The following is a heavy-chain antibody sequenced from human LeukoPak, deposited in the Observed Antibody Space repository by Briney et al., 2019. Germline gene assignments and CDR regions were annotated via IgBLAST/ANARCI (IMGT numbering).Heavy chain of an antibody. V-gene: IGHV1-8*01. D-gene: IGHD4-17*01. CDR2: MNPNSGNT. CDR1: GYTLTSYD. Sequence: ASVKVSCKASGYTLTSYDINWVRQATGQGLEWMGWMNPNSGNTGYAQKFQGRVTMTRNTSISTAYMELSSLRSEDTAVYYCARARYGDITKYYYYGMDVWGQGTTVTVSS. CDR3: ARARYGDITKYYYYGMDV. J-gene: IGHJ6*02.